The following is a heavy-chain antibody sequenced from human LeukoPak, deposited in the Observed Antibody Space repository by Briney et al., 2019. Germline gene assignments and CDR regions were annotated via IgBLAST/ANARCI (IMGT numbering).Heavy chain of an antibody. CDR2: VNPNSGGT. CDR3: ARGANAEYFQH. CDR1: GYTFTAYY. Sequence: ASVTVSCKASGYTFTAYYMHWVRQAPGQGLEWMGWVNPNSGGTNYAQKFQGRVTMTRDTSISTAYMELSRLRSDDTAVYYCARGANAEYFQHWGQGTLVTVSS. J-gene: IGHJ1*01. V-gene: IGHV1-2*02. D-gene: IGHD3-16*01.